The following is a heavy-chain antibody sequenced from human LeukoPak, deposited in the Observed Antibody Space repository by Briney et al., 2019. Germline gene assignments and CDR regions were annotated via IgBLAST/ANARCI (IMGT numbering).Heavy chain of an antibody. CDR3: ARDGLYSYYFDY. Sequence: GGSLRLSCAASGFTFSSYSMNWVRQAPGKGLEWVSSISSSSSYIYYADSVKGRFTISRDNAKNSLYLQMNSLRAEDTAVYYCARDGLYSYYFDYWGQGTLVTVSS. CDR2: ISSSSSYI. J-gene: IGHJ4*02. D-gene: IGHD2-8*01. V-gene: IGHV3-21*01. CDR1: GFTFSSYS.